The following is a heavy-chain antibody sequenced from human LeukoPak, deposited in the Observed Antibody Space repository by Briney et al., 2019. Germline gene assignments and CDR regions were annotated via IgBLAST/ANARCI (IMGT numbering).Heavy chain of an antibody. J-gene: IGHJ4*02. V-gene: IGHV3-20*04. CDR3: AKDDYYDTSGYRD. Sequence: GGSLRLSCAAPGFTFDDYGMSWVRQAPGKGLEWVSGINWNGGSTGYADSVKGRFTISRDNSKNTLYLQMNSLRAEDTAVYYCAKDDYYDTSGYRDWGQGTLVTVSS. CDR1: GFTFDDYG. CDR2: INWNGGST. D-gene: IGHD3-22*01.